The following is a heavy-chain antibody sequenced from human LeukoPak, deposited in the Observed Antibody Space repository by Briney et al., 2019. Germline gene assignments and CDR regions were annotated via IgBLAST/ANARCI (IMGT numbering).Heavy chain of an antibody. Sequence: SETLSLTCAVYGGSFSGYYWSWIRQPPGKGLEWIGEINHSGSTNYNPSLKSRVTISVDTSKNQFSLKLSSVTAADTAVYYCARRGSGSYYPHYYYYYGMDVWGQGTTVTVSS. V-gene: IGHV4-34*09. CDR1: GGSFSGYY. CDR2: INHSGST. CDR3: ARRGSGSYYPHYYYYYGMDV. D-gene: IGHD3-10*01. J-gene: IGHJ6*02.